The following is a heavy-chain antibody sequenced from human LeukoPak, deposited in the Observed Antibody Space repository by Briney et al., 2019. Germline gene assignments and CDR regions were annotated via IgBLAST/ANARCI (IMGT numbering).Heavy chain of an antibody. V-gene: IGHV4-34*01. Sequence: PSETLSLTCAVYGGSFSGYYWSWIRQPPGKGLGWIGEINHSGSTNYNASLKSRVTVSVDTSKNQFSLKLSSVTAADTAVYYCAREEDCSGGICYLGNAFDIWGQGTMVTVSS. J-gene: IGHJ3*02. D-gene: IGHD2-15*01. CDR2: INHSGST. CDR1: GGSFSGYY. CDR3: AREEDCSGGICYLGNAFDI.